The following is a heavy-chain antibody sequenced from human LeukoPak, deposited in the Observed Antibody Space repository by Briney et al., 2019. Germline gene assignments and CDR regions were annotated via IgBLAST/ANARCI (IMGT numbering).Heavy chain of an antibody. V-gene: IGHV1-69*04. D-gene: IGHD3-22*01. J-gene: IGHJ4*02. CDR1: GGTFSSYA. CDR3: AREVYDSSGYLDY. CDR2: IIPILGIA. Sequence: SVKVSCKASGGTFSSYAISWVRQAPGQGLEWMGRIIPILGIADYAQKFQGRVTITADKSTSTAYMELSSLRSEDTAVYYCAREVYDSSGYLDYWGQGTLVTVSS.